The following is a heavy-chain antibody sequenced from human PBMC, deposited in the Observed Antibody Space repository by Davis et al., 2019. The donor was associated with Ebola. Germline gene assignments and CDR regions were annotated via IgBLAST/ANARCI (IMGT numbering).Heavy chain of an antibody. CDR1: GYSFTTHW. V-gene: IGHV5-51*01. D-gene: IGHD2-8*02. CDR2: IYTGDSDT. J-gene: IGHJ3*02. CDR3: ASLRRTITGMDDAFDI. Sequence: GESLKISCKGSGYSFTTHWIGWVRQMPGKGLEWMGIIYTGDSDTRYSPSFRGQVTMSADKSIKTAFLQWSSLKASDTAMYYCASLRRTITGMDDAFDIWGQGTMVTVSS.